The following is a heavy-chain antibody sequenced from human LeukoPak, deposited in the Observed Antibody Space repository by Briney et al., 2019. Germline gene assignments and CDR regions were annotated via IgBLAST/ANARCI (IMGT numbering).Heavy chain of an antibody. Sequence: SQTLSLTCTVSGGSISSYYWSWIRQPPGKGLEWIGYIYYSGSTNYNPSLKSRVTISVDTSKNQFSLKLSSVTAADTAVYYCARGSVADAFDIWGQGTMVTVSS. J-gene: IGHJ3*02. V-gene: IGHV4-59*01. CDR2: IYYSGST. CDR3: ARGSVADAFDI. D-gene: IGHD4-23*01. CDR1: GGSISSYY.